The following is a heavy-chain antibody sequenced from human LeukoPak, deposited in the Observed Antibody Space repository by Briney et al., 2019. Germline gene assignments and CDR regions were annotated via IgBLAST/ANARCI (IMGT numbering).Heavy chain of an antibody. D-gene: IGHD2-21*02. Sequence: GESLKISCKGSGYSFTSYWIGWVRQMPGKGLEWMGIIYPGDSDTRYSPSFQGQVTISADKSISTAYLQWSSLKASDTAMYYCARQYCGGDCYWNYCDYWGQGTLVTVSS. CDR1: GYSFTSYW. J-gene: IGHJ4*02. CDR2: IYPGDSDT. V-gene: IGHV5-51*01. CDR3: ARQYCGGDCYWNYCDY.